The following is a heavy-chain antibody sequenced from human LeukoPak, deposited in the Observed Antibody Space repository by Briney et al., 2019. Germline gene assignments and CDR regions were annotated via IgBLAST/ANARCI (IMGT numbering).Heavy chain of an antibody. V-gene: IGHV4-31*03. Sequence: SETLSLTCTVSGVSISSGGYYWSWIRQHPGKGLEWIGYIYYSGSTYYNPSLKSRVTISVDTSKNQFSLKLSSVTAADTAVYYCARASGYSSAFDIWGQGTMVTVSS. CDR3: ARASGYSSAFDI. D-gene: IGHD3-22*01. J-gene: IGHJ3*02. CDR2: IYYSGST. CDR1: GVSISSGGYY.